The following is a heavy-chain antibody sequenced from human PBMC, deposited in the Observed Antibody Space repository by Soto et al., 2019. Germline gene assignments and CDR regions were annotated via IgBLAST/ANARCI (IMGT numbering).Heavy chain of an antibody. J-gene: IGHJ4*02. CDR3: ARDRHFWSGYYLDFFDY. Sequence: ADSVKGRFTISRDNAKNSLYLQMNSLRAEDTAVYYCARDRHFWSGYYLDFFDYWGQGTLVTVSS. D-gene: IGHD3-3*02. V-gene: IGHV3-11*01.